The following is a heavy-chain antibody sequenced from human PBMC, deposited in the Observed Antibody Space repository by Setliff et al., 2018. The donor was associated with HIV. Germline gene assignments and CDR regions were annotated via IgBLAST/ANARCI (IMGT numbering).Heavy chain of an antibody. CDR2: ISPDSGDT. D-gene: IGHD3-10*01. V-gene: IGHV1-2*02. J-gene: IGHJ4*02. CDR1: GYTFTVNH. Sequence: ASVKVSCKTSGYTFTVNHLHWVRQAPGQGVEWVGKISPDSGDTFYAQKFQGRVTLTRDTSITTAYMELSTLRDDDTAVYYCARDAGAPGRGKPLDYWGQGTLVTVSS. CDR3: ARDAGAPGRGKPLDY.